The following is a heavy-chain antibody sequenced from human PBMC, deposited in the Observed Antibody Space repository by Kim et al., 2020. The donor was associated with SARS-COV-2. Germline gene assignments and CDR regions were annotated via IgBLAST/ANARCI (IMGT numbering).Heavy chain of an antibody. V-gene: IGHV4-61*01. CDR1: GGSVSSGSYY. CDR2: IYYSGST. D-gene: IGHD3-9*01. CDR3: ARHRQSDDFDWLYGFYAFDI. J-gene: IGHJ3*02. Sequence: SETLSLTCTVSGGSVSSGSYYWSWIRQPPGKGLEWIGYIYYSGSTNYNPSLKSRVTISVDTSKNQFSLKLSSVTAADTAVYYCARHRQSDDFDWLYGFYAFDIWGQGTMVTVSS.